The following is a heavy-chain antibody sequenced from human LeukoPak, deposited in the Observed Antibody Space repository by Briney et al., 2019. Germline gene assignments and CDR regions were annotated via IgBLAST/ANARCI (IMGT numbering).Heavy chain of an antibody. D-gene: IGHD3-10*01. CDR1: GGPFSGYY. V-gene: IGHV4-34*01. CDR3: ARHSAPYYFDY. CDR2: INHSGST. Sequence: SETLSLTCAVYGGPFSGYYWSWIRQPPGKGLEWIGEINHSGSTNYNPSLKSRVTISVDTSKNQFSLKLSSVTAADTAVYYCARHSAPYYFDYWGQGTLVTVSS. J-gene: IGHJ4*02.